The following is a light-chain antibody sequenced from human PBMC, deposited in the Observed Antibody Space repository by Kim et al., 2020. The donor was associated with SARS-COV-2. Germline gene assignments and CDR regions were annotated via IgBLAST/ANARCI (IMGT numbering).Light chain of an antibody. Sequence: EIVMTQSPATLSVSPGERATLSCRTSQSVSTNLAWYQQKPGQAPRLLIYGTSTRATGIPARFSGSGSGTEFTLTISSLQSEDFAIYYCQKYNRWPPYIFGQGTKLEI. CDR2: GTS. CDR3: QKYNRWPPYI. J-gene: IGKJ2*01. CDR1: QSVSTN. V-gene: IGKV3-15*01.